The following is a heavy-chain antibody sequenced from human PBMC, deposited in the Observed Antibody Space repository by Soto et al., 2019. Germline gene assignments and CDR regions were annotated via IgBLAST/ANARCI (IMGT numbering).Heavy chain of an antibody. CDR1: GGSISSGGYY. V-gene: IGHV4-31*03. CDR3: ARDNGSGSYHYYYGMDV. CDR2: IYYSGST. D-gene: IGHD3-10*01. J-gene: IGHJ6*02. Sequence: QVQLQESGPGLVKPSQTLSLTCTVSGGSISSGGYYWSWIRQHPGKGLEWIGYIYYSGSTYYNPSLKSRVTISVDTSKNQFSLKLSSVTAADTAVYYCARDNGSGSYHYYYGMDVWGQGTTVTVSS.